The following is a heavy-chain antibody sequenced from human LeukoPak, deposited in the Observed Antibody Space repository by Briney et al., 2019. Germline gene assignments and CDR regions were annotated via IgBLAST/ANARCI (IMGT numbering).Heavy chain of an antibody. CDR2: IHYSGNT. J-gene: IGHJ3*01. D-gene: IGHD1-1*01. CDR1: GGSISSSY. V-gene: IGHV4-59*12. CDR3: AENWNDS. Sequence: SETLSLTCTVSGGSISSSYWSWIRQPPGKGLEWIGYIHYSGNTNYNPSLKSRVTISVDTSKNQYSLKLSSVTAADTAVYYCAENWNDSWGQGTMVTVSS.